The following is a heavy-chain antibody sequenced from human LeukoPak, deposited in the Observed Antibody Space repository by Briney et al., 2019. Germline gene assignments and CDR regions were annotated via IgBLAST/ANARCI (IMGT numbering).Heavy chain of an antibody. V-gene: IGHV3-23*01. CDR1: GFTFSSYA. Sequence: PGGSLRLSCAASGFTFSSYAMSWVRQAPGKGLEWVSAISGSGGSTYYADSVKGRFTISRDNSKNTLYLQMNSLRAEDTAVYYCVKDVRYCSSTSCYSWGQGTLVTVSS. CDR3: VKDVRYCSSTSCYS. CDR2: ISGSGGST. D-gene: IGHD2-2*01. J-gene: IGHJ4*02.